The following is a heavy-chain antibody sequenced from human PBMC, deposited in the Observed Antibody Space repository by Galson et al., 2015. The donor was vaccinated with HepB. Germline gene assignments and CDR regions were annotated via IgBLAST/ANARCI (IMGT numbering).Heavy chain of an antibody. CDR1: GYSFTSYW. CDR3: ARQTRPSGSYYYYYGMDV. Sequence: QSGAEVKKPGESLTISCKGSGYSFTSYWIGWVRQMPGKGLEWMGIIYPGDSDTRYSPSFQGQVTISADKSISTAYLQWSSLKASDTAMYYCARQTRPSGSYYYYYGMDVWGQGTTVTVSS. V-gene: IGHV5-51*01. CDR2: IYPGDSDT. J-gene: IGHJ6*02. D-gene: IGHD1-26*01.